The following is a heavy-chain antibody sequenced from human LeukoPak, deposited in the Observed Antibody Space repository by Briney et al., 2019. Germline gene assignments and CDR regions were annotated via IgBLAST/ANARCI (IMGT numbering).Heavy chain of an antibody. CDR3: ARAPKGFGIDY. CDR1: GGSISSGNYY. Sequence: SETLSLTCSVSGGSISSGNYYWSWVRQPPGKGLEWIGYIYYSGDTYYNPSLKSRVTLSVDTSKNQSSLKLTSVTAADTAVYYCARAPKGFGIDYWGQGTLVTVSS. D-gene: IGHD3-16*01. CDR2: IYYSGDT. V-gene: IGHV4-30-4*01. J-gene: IGHJ4*02.